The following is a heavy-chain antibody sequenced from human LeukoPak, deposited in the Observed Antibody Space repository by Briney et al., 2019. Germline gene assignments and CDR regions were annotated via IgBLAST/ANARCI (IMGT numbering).Heavy chain of an antibody. CDR2: INPSGGST. V-gene: IGHV1-46*01. J-gene: IGHJ5*02. Sequence: ASVKVSCKASGYTFTSYYMHWGRQAPGQGLEWMGRINPSGGSTSYAQKFQGRVTMTRDMSTSTVYMELSSLRSEDTAVYYCARAQPITIFGVVKSRGWFDPWGQGTLVTVSS. CDR1: GYTFTSYY. CDR3: ARAQPITIFGVVKSRGWFDP. D-gene: IGHD3-3*01.